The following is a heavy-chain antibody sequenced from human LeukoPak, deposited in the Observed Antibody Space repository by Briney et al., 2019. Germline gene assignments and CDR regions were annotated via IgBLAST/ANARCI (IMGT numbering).Heavy chain of an antibody. D-gene: IGHD6-13*01. V-gene: IGHV3-33*06. CDR1: GFTFSSYS. CDR2: IWYDGSNK. J-gene: IGHJ6*02. Sequence: GGSLRLSCAASGFTFSSYSMNWVRQAPGRGLEWVAVIWYDGSNKYYADSVKGRFTISRDNSKNTLYLQMNSLRAEDTAVYYCAKIREQRLVIVYYYGMDVWGQGTTVTVSS. CDR3: AKIREQRLVIVYYYGMDV.